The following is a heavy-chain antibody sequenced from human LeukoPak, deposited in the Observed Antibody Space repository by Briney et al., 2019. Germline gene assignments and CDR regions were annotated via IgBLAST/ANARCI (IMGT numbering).Heavy chain of an antibody. J-gene: IGHJ5*02. V-gene: IGHV1-18*01. CDR1: GYTFTSYG. CDR2: ISAYNGNT. D-gene: IGHD6-13*01. CDR3: ARARGSSWYGVSSWFDP. Sequence: ASVKVSCXASGYTFTSYGISWVRQAHGQGLEWMGWISAYNGNTNYAQKLQGRVTMTTDTSTSTAYMELRSLRSDDTAVYYCARARGSSWYGVSSWFDPWGQGTLVTVSS.